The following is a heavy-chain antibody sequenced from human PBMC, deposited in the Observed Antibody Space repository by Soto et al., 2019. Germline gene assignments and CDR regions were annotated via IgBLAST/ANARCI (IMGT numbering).Heavy chain of an antibody. V-gene: IGHV1-18*01. Sequence: QVQLVQSGAEVKKPGASVKVSCKASGYSFTSHGISWVRQAPGQGLEWMGWISGNSGDTNYAQKLQGRVTVTTDTSTSTDYMELRSLRSEDTAVYYCARMVRGSNIDYYPYIDVWGKGTTVSVSS. CDR3: ARMVRGSNIDYYPYIDV. CDR1: GYSFTSHG. J-gene: IGHJ6*03. CDR2: ISGNSGDT. D-gene: IGHD3-10*01.